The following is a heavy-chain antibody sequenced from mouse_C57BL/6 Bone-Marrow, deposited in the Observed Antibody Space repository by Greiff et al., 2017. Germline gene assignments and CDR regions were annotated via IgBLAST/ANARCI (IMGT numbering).Heavy chain of an antibody. CDR3: ARRYYDGYYVWFAY. Sequence: VQLVESGGDLVKPGGSLKLSCAASGFTFSSYGMSWVRQTPDKRLEWVATISSGGSYTYYPDSVKGRFTLSRDNAKNTLYLQMSSLKSEDTAMYYCARRYYDGYYVWFAYWGQGTLVTVSA. V-gene: IGHV5-6*01. D-gene: IGHD2-3*01. CDR2: ISSGGSYT. CDR1: GFTFSSYG. J-gene: IGHJ3*01.